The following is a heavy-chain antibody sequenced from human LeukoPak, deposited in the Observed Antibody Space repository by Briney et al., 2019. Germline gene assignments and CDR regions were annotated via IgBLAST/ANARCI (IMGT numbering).Heavy chain of an antibody. CDR1: GGTISRYY. Sequence: SETLSLTCTVSGGTISRYYWSWIRQPPGKGLEWIGYIYYSGSTNYNPSLKSRVTISVDTSKNQFSLKLSSVTAADTAVYYCARVPVAGRTFDYWGQGTLVTVSS. CDR3: ARVPVAGRTFDY. V-gene: IGHV4-59*01. CDR2: IYYSGST. D-gene: IGHD6-19*01. J-gene: IGHJ4*02.